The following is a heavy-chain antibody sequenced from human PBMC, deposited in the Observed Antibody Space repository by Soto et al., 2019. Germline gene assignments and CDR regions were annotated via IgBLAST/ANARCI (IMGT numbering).Heavy chain of an antibody. CDR3: ARELCSGPFDD. V-gene: IGHV3-33*01. J-gene: IGHJ4*02. CDR2: IWYDGSNK. Sequence: QVQLVESGGGVVQPGRSLRLSCAASGFTFSSYGMHWVRQAPGKGLEWVAVIWYDGSNKYNADSVKGRFTISRDNSKNTLYLQMNSRRAEDTAVYYCARELCSGPFDDWGQVTMVTVSS. CDR1: GFTFSSYG. D-gene: IGHD2-15*01.